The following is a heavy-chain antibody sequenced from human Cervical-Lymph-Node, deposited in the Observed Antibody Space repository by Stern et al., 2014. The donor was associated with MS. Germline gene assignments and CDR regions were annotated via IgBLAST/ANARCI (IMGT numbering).Heavy chain of an antibody. Sequence: EVQLVESGAEVKKPGESLKISCKSSGFTFSTYWIGWVRQMPGKGLECMGIIYPGDSDTRYSPSFEGQVTISVDKSTTTAYLQWSSLKASDTAMYYCARRPIAGSVLNFDFWGQGTQVTVSS. CDR1: GFTFSTYW. D-gene: IGHD5/OR15-5a*01. CDR3: ARRPIAGSVLNFDF. J-gene: IGHJ4*02. V-gene: IGHV5-51*01. CDR2: IYPGDSDT.